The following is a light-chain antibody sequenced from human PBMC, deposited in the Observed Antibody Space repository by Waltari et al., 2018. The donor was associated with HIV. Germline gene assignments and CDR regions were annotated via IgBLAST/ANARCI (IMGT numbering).Light chain of an antibody. V-gene: IGLV2-14*03. Sequence: QSALPQPASVSGSPGPSITISCTGTSSDVGGYNYLSWYQQHPGKAPILMIYDASNRPSGVSNRFSGSKSGNTASLTISGLQAEDEADYYCSSYTSSSAVVFGGGTKLTVL. J-gene: IGLJ2*01. CDR2: DAS. CDR1: SSDVGGYNY. CDR3: SSYTSSSAVV.